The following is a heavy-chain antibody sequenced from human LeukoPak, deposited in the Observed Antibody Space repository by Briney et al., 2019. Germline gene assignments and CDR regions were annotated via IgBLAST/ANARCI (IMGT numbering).Heavy chain of an antibody. J-gene: IGHJ4*02. CDR1: GYTFTGYY. CDR3: ARVSIRLSGYDFNPLPQY. D-gene: IGHD5-12*01. V-gene: IGHV1-2*06. CDR2: INPNSGGT. Sequence: GASVKVSCKASGYTFTGYYMHWVRQAPGQGLEWMGRINPNSGGTNYAQKFQGRVTMTRDTSISTAYMELSRLRSDDTAVYYCARVSIRLSGYDFNPLPQYWGQGTLVTVSS.